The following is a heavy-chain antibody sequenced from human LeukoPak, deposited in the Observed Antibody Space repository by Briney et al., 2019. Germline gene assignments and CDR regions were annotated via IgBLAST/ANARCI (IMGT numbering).Heavy chain of an antibody. Sequence: ASVKVSCKASGYTFTSYDINWVRQAPGQGLEWMGIINPSGGSTSYAQKFQGRVTMTRDMSTSTVYMELSSLRSEDTAVYYCARGDPYCGGDCYHYYYYYMDVWGKGTTVTVSS. CDR1: GYTFTSYD. D-gene: IGHD2-21*02. J-gene: IGHJ6*03. CDR2: INPSGGST. CDR3: ARGDPYCGGDCYHYYYYYMDV. V-gene: IGHV1-46*01.